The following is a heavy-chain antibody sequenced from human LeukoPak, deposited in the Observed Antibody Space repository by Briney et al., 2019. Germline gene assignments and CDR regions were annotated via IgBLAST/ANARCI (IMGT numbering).Heavy chain of an antibody. J-gene: IGHJ6*02. Sequence: PGGSLRLSCAASGFTVSSNYMSWVRQAPGKGLEWVSVIYSGGSTYYADSVKGRFTISRDNSKNTLYLQMNSLRAEDTAVYYCAKALYDSSGYYVFDYYYYGMDVWGQGTTVTVSS. D-gene: IGHD3-22*01. V-gene: IGHV3-53*01. CDR1: GFTVSSNY. CDR2: IYSGGST. CDR3: AKALYDSSGYYVFDYYYYGMDV.